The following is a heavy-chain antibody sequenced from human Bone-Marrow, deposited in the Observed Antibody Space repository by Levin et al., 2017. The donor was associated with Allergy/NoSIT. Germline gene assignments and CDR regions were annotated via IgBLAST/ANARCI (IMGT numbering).Heavy chain of an antibody. Sequence: ASVKVSCKASGYTFTTHYIHWVRQARGQGLEWMGIIDPNGGRTYYAEKFQGRVTMTSDTYTSTVYMKLSSLRSDDTALYYRARELAGNGDNDDYRWGMYRFRQRVTDLWGQGTLVTVS. CDR2: IDPNGGRT. CDR3: ARELAGNGDNDDYRWGMYRFRQRVTDL. D-gene: IGHD3-16*02. CDR1: GYTFTTHY. J-gene: IGHJ4*02. V-gene: IGHV1-46*01.